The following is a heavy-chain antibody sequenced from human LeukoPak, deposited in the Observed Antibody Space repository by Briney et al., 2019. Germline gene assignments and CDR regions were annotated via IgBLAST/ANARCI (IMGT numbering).Heavy chain of an antibody. J-gene: IGHJ4*02. D-gene: IGHD5-12*01. Sequence: PGGSLRLSCAASGFTFSDYYMSWIRQAPGKGLEWLSYISSSSTYTNYADSVKGRFTISRDNAKNSLYLQMSSLRAEDTAVYYCARDRGVAAHLDYWGQGTLVTVSS. CDR3: ARDRGVAAHLDY. CDR1: GFTFSDYY. V-gene: IGHV3-11*06. CDR2: ISSSSTYT.